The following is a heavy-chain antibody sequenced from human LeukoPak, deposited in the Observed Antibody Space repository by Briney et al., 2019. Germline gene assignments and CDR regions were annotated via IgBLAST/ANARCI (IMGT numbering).Heavy chain of an antibody. CDR3: ARDKVSIAVAGSLEY. CDR2: ISGSGGST. D-gene: IGHD6-19*01. Sequence: GGSLRLSCAASGFTFSSYAMSWVRQAPGKGLEWVSAISGSGGSTYYADSVKGRFTISRDNSKNTLYLQMNSLRAEDTAVYYCARDKVSIAVAGSLEYWGQGTLVTVSS. CDR1: GFTFSSYA. J-gene: IGHJ4*02. V-gene: IGHV3-23*01.